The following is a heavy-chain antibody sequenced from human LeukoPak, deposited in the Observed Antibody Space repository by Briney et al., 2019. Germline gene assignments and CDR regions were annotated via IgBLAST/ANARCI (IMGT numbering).Heavy chain of an antibody. CDR2: IIPILGIA. J-gene: IGHJ6*02. Sequence: SVKVSCKASGGTFSSYAISWVRQAPGQGLEWMGRIIPILGIANYAQKFQGRVTITADKSTSTAYMELSSLRSEDTAVYYCAWGPGYCSGGSCLVYYYYGMDVWGQGTTVTVSS. D-gene: IGHD2-15*01. V-gene: IGHV1-69*04. CDR1: GGTFSSYA. CDR3: AWGPGYCSGGSCLVYYYYGMDV.